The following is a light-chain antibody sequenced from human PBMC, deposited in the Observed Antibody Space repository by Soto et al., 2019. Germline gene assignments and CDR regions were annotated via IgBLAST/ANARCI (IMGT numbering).Light chain of an antibody. V-gene: IGKV3-15*01. J-gene: IGKJ4*01. CDR2: RTS. CDR1: QSISNN. Sequence: VMAHSPATLSVSPGDIAALSCRGSQSISNNLAWYQQKPGQAPRLIMFRTSTRATGVPARFSGSGSGTEFNITISSLQSEDFAVYYCQQYNNWPRATFGGGTKVDIK. CDR3: QQYNNWPRAT.